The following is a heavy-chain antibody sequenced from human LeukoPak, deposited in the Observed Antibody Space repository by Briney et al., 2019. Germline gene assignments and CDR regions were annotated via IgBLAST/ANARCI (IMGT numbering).Heavy chain of an antibody. CDR2: IYYSGST. V-gene: IGHV4-59*01. Sequence: SSETPSLTCTVSGGSITNYYWSWIRQPPGKGLEWIGYIYYSGSTSYNPSLKSRVTISVDTSKNQFSLKLSSVTAADTAVYYCARGGTYYYGSGSYYPFDYWGQGTLVTVSS. CDR1: GGSITNYY. D-gene: IGHD3-10*01. CDR3: ARGGTYYYGSGSYYPFDY. J-gene: IGHJ4*02.